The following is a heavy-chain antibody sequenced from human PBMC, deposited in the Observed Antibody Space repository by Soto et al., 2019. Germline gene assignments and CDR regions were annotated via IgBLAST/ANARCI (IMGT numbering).Heavy chain of an antibody. V-gene: IGHV3-11*01. CDR1: GFTFSDYY. CDR2: ISSSGSTI. Sequence: QVQLVESGGGLVKPGGSLRLSCAASGFTFSDYYMSWIRQAPGKGLEWVSYISSSGSTIYYADSVKGRFTISRDNAKNSLYLQMISLRAEDTAVYYCARDIVVVPAAIRWFDPWGQGTLVTVSS. D-gene: IGHD2-2*02. J-gene: IGHJ5*02. CDR3: ARDIVVVPAAIRWFDP.